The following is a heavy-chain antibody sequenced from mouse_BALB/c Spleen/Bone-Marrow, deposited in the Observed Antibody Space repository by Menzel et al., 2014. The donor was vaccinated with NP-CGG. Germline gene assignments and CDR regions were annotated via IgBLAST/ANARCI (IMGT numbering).Heavy chain of an antibody. CDR2: SRNKAKYYTT. Sequence: EVKLVESGGGLVQPGDSLRLSCATSGFTFSDFYMEWVRQPPGKRLEWIAASRNKAKYYTTEYSASAKGRFIVSRDTFQSVLYLQMNALRAEDTATYYCARDVGYGNYFVYWGQGTLVTVSA. D-gene: IGHD2-10*02. CDR1: GFTFSDFY. V-gene: IGHV7-1*02. CDR3: ARDVGYGNYFVY. J-gene: IGHJ3*01.